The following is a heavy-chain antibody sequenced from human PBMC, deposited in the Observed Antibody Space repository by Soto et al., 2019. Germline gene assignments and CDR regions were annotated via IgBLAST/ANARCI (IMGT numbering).Heavy chain of an antibody. Sequence: SETLSLTCTVSGGSISSYYWSWIRQPPGKGLEWIGYIYYSGSTNYNPSLKSRVTISVDTSKNQFSLKLSSVTAADTAVYYCARLSVLRYFDWLYEYYFDYWGQGTLVTVSS. CDR3: ARLSVLRYFDWLYEYYFDY. J-gene: IGHJ4*02. V-gene: IGHV4-59*01. D-gene: IGHD3-9*01. CDR1: GGSISSYY. CDR2: IYYSGST.